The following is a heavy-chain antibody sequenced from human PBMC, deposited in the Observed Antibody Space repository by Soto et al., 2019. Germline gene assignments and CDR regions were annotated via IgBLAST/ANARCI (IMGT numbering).Heavy chain of an antibody. CDR3: AKATPMSLYSVY. D-gene: IGHD3-10*02. CDR2: ISDNGDTT. J-gene: IGHJ4*02. V-gene: IGHV3-23*01. Sequence: EVQLLESGGGLVQPGGSLRLSCAASGFTVNNYAINWVRQAPGKGLEWVSVISDNGDTTHYADSVKGRFTNSRDNSKNTLYLQVNSLRAGDTAVYYCAKATPMSLYSVYWAQGPLVTVSS. CDR1: GFTVNNYA.